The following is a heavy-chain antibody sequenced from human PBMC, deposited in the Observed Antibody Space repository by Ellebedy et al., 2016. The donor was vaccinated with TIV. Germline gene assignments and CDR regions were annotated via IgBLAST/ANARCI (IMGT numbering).Heavy chain of an antibody. CDR1: GYTFTSYY. CDR3: ATDLSNSGYGRGFAFDI. D-gene: IGHD5-12*01. J-gene: IGHJ3*02. V-gene: IGHV1-46*01. CDR2: INPSGGST. Sequence: ASVKVSCXASGYTFTSYYMHWVRQAPGQGLEWMGIINPSGGSTSYAQKFQGRVTMTRDTSTDTAYMELSSLRSEDTAVYYCATDLSNSGYGRGFAFDIWGQGTMVTVSS.